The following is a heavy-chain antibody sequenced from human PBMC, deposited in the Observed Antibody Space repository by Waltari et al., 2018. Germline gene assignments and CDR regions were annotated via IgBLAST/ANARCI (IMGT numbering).Heavy chain of an antibody. D-gene: IGHD2-2*01. CDR3: AKEPSGGYSTSGRYMDV. CDR2: LSGTGVTI. J-gene: IGHJ6*03. CDR1: GGTFSSYA. Sequence: VQLVQSGAEVKKPGSSVKVSCKASGGTFSSYAISWVRQAPGKGLQWVSALSGTGVTIYYADSFKGRFTISRDNSKNTLYLQMNSLRAEDTAVYHCAKEPSGGYSTSGRYMDVWGEGTTVTISS. V-gene: IGHV3-23*04.